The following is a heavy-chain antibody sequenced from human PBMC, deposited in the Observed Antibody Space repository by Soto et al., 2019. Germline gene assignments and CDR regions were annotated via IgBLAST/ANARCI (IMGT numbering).Heavy chain of an antibody. CDR1: GFIFSDYG. D-gene: IGHD6-19*01. Sequence: GGSLRLSCAGSGFIFSDYGMSWVRQAPGKGPEWVSVIGASGRSTFYPDSVKGRFTVSRDNSKNTLYLQMNSLRAEDTAVYYCARGPAVAGPSWGQGTLVTVSS. CDR2: IGASGRST. V-gene: IGHV3-23*01. CDR3: ARGPAVAGPS. J-gene: IGHJ4*02.